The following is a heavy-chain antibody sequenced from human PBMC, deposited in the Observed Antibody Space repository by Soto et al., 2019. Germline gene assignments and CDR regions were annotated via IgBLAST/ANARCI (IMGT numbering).Heavy chain of an antibody. V-gene: IGHV5-51*01. CDR3: ASDRFRGTYYLRGVTYFFEE. CDR2: IYPGDSDT. D-gene: IGHD1-26*01. CDR1: GYSFTSYW. J-gene: IGHJ4*02. Sequence: PGESLKISCKGSGYSFTSYWIGWVRQMPGKGLEWMGIIYPGDSDTRYSPSFQGQVTISADKSISTAYLQWSSLKASDTAVYYCASDRFRGTYYLRGVTYFFEEWGQGAPVTVSS.